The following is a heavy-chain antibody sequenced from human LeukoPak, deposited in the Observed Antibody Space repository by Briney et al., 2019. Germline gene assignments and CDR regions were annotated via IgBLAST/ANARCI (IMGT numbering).Heavy chain of an antibody. J-gene: IGHJ5*02. D-gene: IGHD1-20*01. CDR3: ARGRYNWKGEGENWFDP. CDR2: ISSSSSYT. CDR1: GFTFSSYS. V-gene: IGHV3-21*01. Sequence: GGSLRLSCAASGFTFSSYSMSWVRQAPGKGLEWVSSISSSSSYTYYADSVKGRLTISRDNAKNSLYLQMNSMRAEDTALYYCARGRYNWKGEGENWFDPWGQGTLVTVSS.